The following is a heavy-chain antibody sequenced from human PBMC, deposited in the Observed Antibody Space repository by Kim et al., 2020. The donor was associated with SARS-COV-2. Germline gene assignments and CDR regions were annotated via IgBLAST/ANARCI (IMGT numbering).Heavy chain of an antibody. V-gene: IGHV4-39*01. J-gene: IGHJ4*02. Sequence: NPSLTSRVTISVDPSKNQFSLKLTSVTATDTAVYYCAKIRRGYSYGCFEFWGQGTLFTVSS. D-gene: IGHD5-18*01. CDR3: AKIRRGYSYGCFEF.